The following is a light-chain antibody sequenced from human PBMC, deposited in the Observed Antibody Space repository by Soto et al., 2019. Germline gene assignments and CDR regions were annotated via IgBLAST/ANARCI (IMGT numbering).Light chain of an antibody. CDR3: QQYYSTPRT. J-gene: IGKJ1*01. CDR1: QSVLYSSNNKNY. V-gene: IGKV4-1*01. Sequence: DIVMTQSPDSLAVSLGERATINCKSSQSVLYSSNNKNYLAWYQQKPGQPPKLLIYWASTRESGVPDRFSGSGSGTDFTLTISSLHDEDVAVYYCQQYYSTPRTFGQGTKV. CDR2: WAS.